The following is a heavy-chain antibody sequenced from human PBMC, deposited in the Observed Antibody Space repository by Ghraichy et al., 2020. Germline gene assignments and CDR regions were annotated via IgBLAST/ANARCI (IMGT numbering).Heavy chain of an antibody. CDR1: GGSFSGYY. CDR3: ARGGVRWLHYFDY. Sequence: SETLSLTCAVYGGSFSGYYWSWIRQPPGKGLEWIGEINHSGSTNYNPSLKSRVTISVDTSKNQFSLKLSSVTAADMAVYYCARGGVRWLHYFDYWGQGTLVTVSS. V-gene: IGHV4-34*01. J-gene: IGHJ4*02. D-gene: IGHD5-24*01. CDR2: INHSGST.